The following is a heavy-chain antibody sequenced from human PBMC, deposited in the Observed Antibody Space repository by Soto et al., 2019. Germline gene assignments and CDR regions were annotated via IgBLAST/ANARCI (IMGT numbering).Heavy chain of an antibody. CDR3: ARGMTPPGAPAWYYFDS. J-gene: IGHJ4*02. Sequence: SETLSLTCTVSGASITGSFFWSWIRQPAGKGLEWIGRFSLSGTTNYNPSLRSRVTMSADVSKNQFSLRLTSVTAADTALYYCARGMTPPGAPAWYYFDSWGQGTQVTVSS. CDR2: FSLSGTT. V-gene: IGHV4-4*07. D-gene: IGHD2-8*02. CDR1: GASITGSFF.